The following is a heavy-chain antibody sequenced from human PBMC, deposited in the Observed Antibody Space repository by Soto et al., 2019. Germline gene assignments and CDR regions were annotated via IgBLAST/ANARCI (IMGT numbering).Heavy chain of an antibody. CDR1: GGSFSGYY. V-gene: IGHV4-34*01. D-gene: IGHD6-19*01. CDR2: INHSGST. CDR3: ARGSSGWYYYYGMDV. Sequence: SETLSLTCAVYGGSFSGYYWSWIRQPPGKGLEWIGEINHSGSTNYNPSLKSRATISVDTSKNQFSLKLSSVTAADTAVYYCARGSSGWYYYYGMDVWGQGTTVTVSS. J-gene: IGHJ6*02.